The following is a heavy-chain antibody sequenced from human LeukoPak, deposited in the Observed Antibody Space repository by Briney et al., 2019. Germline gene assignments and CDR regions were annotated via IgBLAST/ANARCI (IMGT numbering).Heavy chain of an antibody. V-gene: IGHV1-3*01. Sequence: ASAKVSCKASGYTFTSYAMHWVRQAPGQRLEWMGWINAGNGNTKYSQKFQGRVTITRDTSASTAYMELSSLRSEDTAVYYCARLAYCSGGSCYSKGVNHWGQGTLVTVSS. D-gene: IGHD2-15*01. J-gene: IGHJ5*02. CDR3: ARLAYCSGGSCYSKGVNH. CDR1: GYTFTSYA. CDR2: INAGNGNT.